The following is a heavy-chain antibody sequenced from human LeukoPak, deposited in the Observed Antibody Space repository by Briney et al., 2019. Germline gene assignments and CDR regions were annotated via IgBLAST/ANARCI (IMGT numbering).Heavy chain of an antibody. J-gene: IGHJ6*03. V-gene: IGHV3-21*01. CDR3: ARDGATYGSAYYYYMDV. D-gene: IGHD3-10*01. Sequence: GGSLRLSCAASGFTFSTYSMNWVRQAPGKGLEWVSFISTSSSYIYSADSVKGRFTISRDNSKNTLYLQMNSLRAEDTAVYYCARDGATYGSAYYYYMDVWGKGTTVTVSS. CDR1: GFTFSTYS. CDR2: ISTSSSYI.